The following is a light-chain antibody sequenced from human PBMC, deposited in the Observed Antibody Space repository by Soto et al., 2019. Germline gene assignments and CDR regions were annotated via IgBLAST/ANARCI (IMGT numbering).Light chain of an antibody. CDR2: DNN. J-gene: IGLJ1*01. V-gene: IGLV1-51*01. CDR1: SSNIGNNY. Sequence: QSVLTQPPSVSAGPGPKVTISCSGSSSNIGNNYVSWYQQLPGTAPKLLIYDNNKRPSGIPDRFSGSKSGTSATLGITGLQTGDEAEYYCGTWDSSLSAVFGTGTKVTLL. CDR3: GTWDSSLSAV.